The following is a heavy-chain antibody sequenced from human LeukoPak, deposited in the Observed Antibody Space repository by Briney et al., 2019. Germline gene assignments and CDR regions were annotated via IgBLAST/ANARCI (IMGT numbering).Heavy chain of an antibody. V-gene: IGHV1-2*02. CDR3: ARLGAAFDY. J-gene: IGHJ4*02. CDR2: INPNSGDT. D-gene: IGHD1-26*01. Sequence: GASVKVSCKASGYAFTGYYMHWVRQAPGQGLEWMGWINPNSGDTNYAQKFQGRVTMTRDTSITTAYMEVSRLRSDDTAVYYCARLGAAFDYWGQGTLVTVSS. CDR1: GYAFTGYY.